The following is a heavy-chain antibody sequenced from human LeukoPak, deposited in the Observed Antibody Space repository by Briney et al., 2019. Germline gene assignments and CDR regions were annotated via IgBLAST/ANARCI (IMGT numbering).Heavy chain of an antibody. CDR2: ISYDGSNK. CDR3: ASSLDLYYDYSGYWHWYFDL. CDR1: GFTFSSYG. D-gene: IGHD3-22*01. V-gene: IGHV3-30*03. J-gene: IGHJ2*01. Sequence: PGGSLRFSCAASGFTFSSYGMHWVRQAPGKGLEWVAVISYDGSNKYYADSVKGRFTISRDNSKNTLYLQMNSLRAEDTAVYYCASSLDLYYDYSGYWHWYFDLWGRGTLVAVSS.